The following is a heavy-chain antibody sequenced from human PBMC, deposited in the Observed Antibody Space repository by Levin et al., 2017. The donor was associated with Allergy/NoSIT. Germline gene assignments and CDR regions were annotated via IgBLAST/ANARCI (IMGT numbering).Heavy chain of an antibody. V-gene: IGHV1-69*02. CDR1: GGTFSSYT. CDR3: ARWTYGSGISVDY. J-gene: IGHJ4*02. Sequence: GGSLRLSCKASGGTFSSYTISWVRQAPGQGLEWMGRIIPILGIANYAQKFQGRVTITADKSTSTAYMELSSLRSEDTAVYYCARWTYGSGISVDYWGQGTLVTVSS. D-gene: IGHD2-15*01. CDR2: IIPILGIA.